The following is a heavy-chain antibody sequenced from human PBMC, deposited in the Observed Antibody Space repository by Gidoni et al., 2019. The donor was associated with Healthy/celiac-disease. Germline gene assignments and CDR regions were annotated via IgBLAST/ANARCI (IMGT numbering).Heavy chain of an antibody. CDR1: GFTFSSYA. D-gene: IGHD1-26*01. J-gene: IGHJ6*02. CDR2: ISGSGGST. CDR3: ATNLVGATYYYYGMDV. V-gene: IGHV3-23*04. Sequence: EVQLVESGGGLVQPGGSLRLSCAASGFTFSSYAMSWVRQAPGKGLEWVSAISGSGGSTYYADSVKGRFTISRDNSKNTLYLQMNSLRAEDTAVYYCATNLVGATYYYYGMDVWGQGTTVTVSS.